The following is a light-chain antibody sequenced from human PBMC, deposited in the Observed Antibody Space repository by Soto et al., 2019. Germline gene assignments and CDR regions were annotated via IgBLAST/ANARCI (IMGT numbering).Light chain of an antibody. CDR1: QGVSGW. Sequence: DIQMTQSPSSVSASVGDRVTITCRASQGVSGWLAWYQQRPGKAPELLIYAVSNLQSGVPSRFSGSGSGTDFTFTISSLQPEDFATYYCQQANGFPVTFGGGTRVEMK. CDR2: AVS. J-gene: IGKJ4*01. CDR3: QQANGFPVT. V-gene: IGKV1-12*01.